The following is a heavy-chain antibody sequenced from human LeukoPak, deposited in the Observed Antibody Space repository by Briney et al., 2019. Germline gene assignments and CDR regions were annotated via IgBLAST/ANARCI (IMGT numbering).Heavy chain of an antibody. D-gene: IGHD2-21*02. V-gene: IGHV4-34*01. J-gene: IGHJ1*01. CDR3: AAREVTRTFQH. Sequence: SETLSLTCAVYGGSFSGYYWSWIRQPPGKGLEWIGEINHSGRTNYNPSLKSRVTISVDTSKNQFSLKLSSVTAADTAVYYCAAREVTRTFQHWGQGTLVTVSS. CDR1: GGSFSGYY. CDR2: INHSGRT.